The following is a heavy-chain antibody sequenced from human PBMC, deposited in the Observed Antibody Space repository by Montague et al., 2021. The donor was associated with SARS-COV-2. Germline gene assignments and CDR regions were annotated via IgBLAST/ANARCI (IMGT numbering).Heavy chain of an antibody. CDR3: ARIPVSGSGGFYYFDS. CDR1: GGSISTTNSY. CDR2: VFYRGST. J-gene: IGHJ4*02. Sequence: SETLSLTCSVPGGSISTTNSYWGWVRQPPGKGLEWIGSVFYRGSTYYNPSLKSRVAISVDTSKNQFFLSLDSVTAAGTALYFCARIPVSGSGGFYYFDSWGQGTLVTVSS. D-gene: IGHD3-10*01. V-gene: IGHV4-39*01.